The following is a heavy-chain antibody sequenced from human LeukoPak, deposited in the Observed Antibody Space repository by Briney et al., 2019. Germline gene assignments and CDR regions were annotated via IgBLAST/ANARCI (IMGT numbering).Heavy chain of an antibody. CDR1: GGSVSSYY. D-gene: IGHD6-6*01. J-gene: IGHJ6*03. Sequence: SETLSLTCTVSGGSVSSYYWNWIRQPPGKGLEWIGYIYYSGSTNYNPSLKSRVTISVDTSKNQFSLKLSSVTAADTAVYYCARDWGVSARPGYMDVWGKGTTVTVSS. CDR3: ARDWGVSARPGYMDV. CDR2: IYYSGST. V-gene: IGHV4-59*02.